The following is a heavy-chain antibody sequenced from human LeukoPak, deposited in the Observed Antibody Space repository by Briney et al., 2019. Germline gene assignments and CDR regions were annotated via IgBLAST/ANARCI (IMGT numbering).Heavy chain of an antibody. D-gene: IGHD3-10*01. CDR2: IKQDGSEK. V-gene: IGHV3-7*01. CDR3: SRKNSLGPGGYYYYYMDV. Sequence: GGSLRLSCAASGFTFSSYWMSWVRQAPGKGLEWVANIKQDGSEKYYVDSVKGRFTISRDNAKNTLYLQMHSLRAEDTAVYYCSRKNSLGPGGYYYYYMDVWGKGTTVTVSS. CDR1: GFTFSSYW. J-gene: IGHJ6*03.